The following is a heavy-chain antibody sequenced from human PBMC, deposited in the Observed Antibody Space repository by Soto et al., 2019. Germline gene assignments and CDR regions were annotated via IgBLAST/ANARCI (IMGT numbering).Heavy chain of an antibody. CDR2: INHSGST. Sequence: SETLSLTCAVYGGSFSGYYWSWIRQPPGKGLEWIGEINHSGSTNYNPSLKSRVTISVDTSKNQFSLKLSSVTAADTAVYYCASGSSSSSGAAMDVWGQGTTVTVSS. D-gene: IGHD6-6*01. CDR1: GGSFSGYY. CDR3: ASGSSSSSGAAMDV. V-gene: IGHV4-34*01. J-gene: IGHJ6*02.